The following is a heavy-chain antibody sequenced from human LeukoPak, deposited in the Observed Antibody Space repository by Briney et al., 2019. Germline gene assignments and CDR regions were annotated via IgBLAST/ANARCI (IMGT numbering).Heavy chain of an antibody. CDR1: GGSISSYY. CDR2: INHSGST. J-gene: IGHJ5*02. Sequence: SETLSLTCTVSGGSISSYYWSWIRQPPGKGLEWIGEINHSGSTNYNPSLKSRVTISVDTSKNQFSLKLSSVTAADTAVYYCARGRDIVVVPAANPPPQYNWFDPWGQGTLVTVSS. V-gene: IGHV4-34*01. D-gene: IGHD2-2*01. CDR3: ARGRDIVVVPAANPPPQYNWFDP.